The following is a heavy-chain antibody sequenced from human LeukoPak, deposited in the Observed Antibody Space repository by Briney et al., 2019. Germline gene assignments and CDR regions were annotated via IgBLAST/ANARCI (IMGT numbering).Heavy chain of an antibody. CDR2: ISSSGSTI. J-gene: IGHJ4*02. V-gene: IGHV3-11*04. CDR3: ARGFWFVDRFDY. Sequence: GGSLRLSCAASGFTFSDYYMSWIRQAPGKGLEWVSYISSSGSTIYYAGSVKGRFTISRDNAKNSMFLQMNSLRDEDTAVYYYARGFWFVDRFDYWGQGNLVTVSS. CDR1: GFTFSDYY. D-gene: IGHD3-10*01.